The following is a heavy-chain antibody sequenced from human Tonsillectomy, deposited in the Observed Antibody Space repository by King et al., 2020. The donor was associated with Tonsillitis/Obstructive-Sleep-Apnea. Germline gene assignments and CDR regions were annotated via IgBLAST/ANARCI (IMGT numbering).Heavy chain of an antibody. CDR3: ARDPEGSSSYTYYYYYMDV. CDR2: ISYDGSNK. Sequence: VQLVESGGGVVQPGRSLRLSCAASGFTFSSYAMHWVRQAPGKGLEWVAVISYDGSNKYYADSVKGRFTISRDNSKNTRYLQMNSLRAEDTAVYYCARDPEGSSSYTYYYYYMDVWGKGTTVTVSS. D-gene: IGHD6-6*01. V-gene: IGHV3-30*04. CDR1: GFTFSSYA. J-gene: IGHJ6*03.